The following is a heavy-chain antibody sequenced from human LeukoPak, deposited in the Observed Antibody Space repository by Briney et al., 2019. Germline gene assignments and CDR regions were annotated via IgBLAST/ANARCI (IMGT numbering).Heavy chain of an antibody. J-gene: IGHJ3*02. V-gene: IGHV3-48*01. CDR2: IRPGSTTS. Sequence: QARGSRSLSCAASGFTFSTYNMSWVRQAPGMGLEWVSYIRPGSTTSYYADSVKGRFSISRDNAKNSLYLQMNSLRGEDTAVDYCARGAGIWGHGKMFSVSS. CDR3: ARGAGI. CDR1: GFTFSTYN.